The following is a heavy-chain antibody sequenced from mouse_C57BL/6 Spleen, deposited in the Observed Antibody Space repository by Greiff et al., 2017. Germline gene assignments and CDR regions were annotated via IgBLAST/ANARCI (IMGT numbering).Heavy chain of an antibody. CDR2: IYPSDSET. V-gene: IGHV1-61*01. D-gene: IGHD1-1*01. CDR3: ARGTTVVAPDY. Sequence: QVQLQQPGAELVRPGSSVKLSCKASGYTFTSYWMDWVKQRPGQGLEWIGNIYPSDSETHYNQKFKDKATLTVDKSSSTAYMQLSSLTSEDSAVFYCARGTTVVAPDYWGLGTTLTVST. CDR1: GYTFTSYW. J-gene: IGHJ2*01.